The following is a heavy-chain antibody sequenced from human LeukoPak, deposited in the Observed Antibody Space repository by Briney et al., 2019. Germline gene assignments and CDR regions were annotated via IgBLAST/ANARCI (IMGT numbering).Heavy chain of an antibody. CDR2: ISYDGSNK. CDR3: ARNNGMDV. CDR1: GFTFSSYA. V-gene: IGHV3-30-3*01. J-gene: IGHJ6*02. Sequence: GGSLRLSCAASGFTFSSYAMHWVRQAPGKGLEWVAVISYDGSNKYYADSVKGRFTISRDNAKNSLYLQMNSLRAEDTALYHCARNNGMDVWGQGTTVIVSS.